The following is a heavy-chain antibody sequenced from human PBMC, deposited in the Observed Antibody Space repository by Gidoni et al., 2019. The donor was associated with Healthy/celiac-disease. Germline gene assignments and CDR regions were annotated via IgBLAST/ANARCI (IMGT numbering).Heavy chain of an antibody. D-gene: IGHD3-22*01. Sequence: QVQLVESGGGVVQPGRSLSLSCAASGFTFSSYGMHWVRQAPGKGLEWVAVISYDGSNKYYADSVKGRFTISRDNSKNTLYLQMNSLRAEDTAVYYCAKDRKGYDSSSDYWGQGTLVTVSS. CDR2: ISYDGSNK. CDR3: AKDRKGYDSSSDY. J-gene: IGHJ4*02. V-gene: IGHV3-30*18. CDR1: GFTFSSYG.